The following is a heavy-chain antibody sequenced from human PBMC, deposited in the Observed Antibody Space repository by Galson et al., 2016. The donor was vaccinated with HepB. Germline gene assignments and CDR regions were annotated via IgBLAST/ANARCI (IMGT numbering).Heavy chain of an antibody. CDR2: IYSGGRT. Sequence: SLRLSCAASGFIVSSNFINWVRQAPGRGLEWVSVIYSGGRTYYGDSVVGRFTISRDNSRNTVYLQMNNLRVEDTAVYYCARAANIGTFSNWFDPWGQGTLVTVSS. CDR3: ARAANIGTFSNWFDP. CDR1: GFIVSSNF. V-gene: IGHV3-53*01. D-gene: IGHD2/OR15-2a*01. J-gene: IGHJ5*02.